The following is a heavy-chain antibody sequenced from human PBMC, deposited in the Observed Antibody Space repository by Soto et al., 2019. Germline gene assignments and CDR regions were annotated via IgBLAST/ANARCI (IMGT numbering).Heavy chain of an antibody. J-gene: IGHJ4*02. CDR1: GFTFSSYA. V-gene: IGHV3-23*01. CDR3: AKDRVRQGSGKAFDY. CDR2: ISGSGGST. D-gene: IGHD3-10*01. Sequence: GGSLRLSCAASGFTFSSYAMSWVRQAPGKGLEWVSAISGSGGSTYYADSVKGRFTISRDNSKNTLYLQMNSLRAEDTAVYYCAKDRVRQGSGKAFDYWGQGTLVTVSS.